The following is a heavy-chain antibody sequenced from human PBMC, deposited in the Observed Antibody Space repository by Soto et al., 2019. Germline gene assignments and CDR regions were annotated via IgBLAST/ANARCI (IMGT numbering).Heavy chain of an antibody. D-gene: IGHD4-17*01. CDR1: GDSFSTSNYY. CDR2: IFYGGGTGVT. V-gene: IGHV4-39*01. CDR3: ARRGGGDSLFDS. Sequence: QLHLQESGPGLVKPSETLSLTCTVSGDSFSTSNYYWGWIRQPPGKGLEWIGNIFYGGGTGVTYYNPSLKSRVIISVDISKNQFSLKLRSITAADTAFYFCARRGGGDSLFDSWGQGKLVTVSS. J-gene: IGHJ4*02.